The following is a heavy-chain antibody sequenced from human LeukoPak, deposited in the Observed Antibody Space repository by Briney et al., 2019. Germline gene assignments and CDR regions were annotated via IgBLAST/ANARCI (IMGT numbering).Heavy chain of an antibody. D-gene: IGHD2-15*01. J-gene: IGHJ4*02. V-gene: IGHV1-18*01. Sequence: ASVKVSCKASGYTFTSYGISWVRQAPGQGLEWMGWISAYNGNTNYAQKLQGRVTMTTDTSTSTAYMELSSLRSDDTAVYYCARDSSGYCSGGSCYAFFDYWGQGTLVTVSS. CDR2: ISAYNGNT. CDR1: GYTFTSYG. CDR3: ARDSSGYCSGGSCYAFFDY.